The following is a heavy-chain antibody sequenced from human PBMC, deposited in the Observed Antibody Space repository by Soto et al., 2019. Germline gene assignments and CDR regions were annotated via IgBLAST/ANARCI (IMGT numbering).Heavy chain of an antibody. D-gene: IGHD6-19*01. CDR2: IYYSGST. CDR3: ARQKYSSGRNNWFDP. CDR1: GGSISSSSYY. V-gene: IGHV4-39*01. Sequence: SETLSLTCTVSGGSISSSSYYWGWIRQPPGKGLEWIGSIYYSGSTYYNPSLKSRVTISVDTSKNQFSLKLSSVTAADTAVYYCARQKYSSGRNNWFDPWGQGTLVT. J-gene: IGHJ5*02.